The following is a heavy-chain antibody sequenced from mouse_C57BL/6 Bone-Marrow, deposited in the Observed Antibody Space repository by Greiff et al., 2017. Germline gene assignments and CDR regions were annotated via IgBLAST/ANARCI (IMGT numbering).Heavy chain of an antibody. CDR2: INPNNGGT. V-gene: IGHV1-22*01. Sequence: DVQLVESGPELVKPGASVKMSCKASGYTFTDYNMHWVKQSHGKSLEWIGYINPNNGGTSYNQKFKGKATLTVNKSSSTAYMELRSLTSEDSAVYYCARGGNWGRAFAYWGQGTLVTVSA. J-gene: IGHJ3*01. D-gene: IGHD4-1*01. CDR1: GYTFTDYN. CDR3: ARGGNWGRAFAY.